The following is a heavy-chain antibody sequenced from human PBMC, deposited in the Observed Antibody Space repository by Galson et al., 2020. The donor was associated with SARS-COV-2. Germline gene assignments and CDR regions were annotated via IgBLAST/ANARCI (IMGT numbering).Heavy chain of an antibody. D-gene: IGHD6-13*01. V-gene: IGHV1-24*01. Sequence: ASVKVSCKVSGYTLTELSMHWVRQAPGKGLEWMGGFDPEDGETIYAQKFQGRVTMTEDTSTDTAYMGLSSLRSEDTAVYYCATGPAIGRRWYVDWLATWGQGTLVTVSS. J-gene: IGHJ5*02. CDR1: GYTLTELS. CDR3: ATGPAIGRRWYVDWLAT. CDR2: FDPEDGET.